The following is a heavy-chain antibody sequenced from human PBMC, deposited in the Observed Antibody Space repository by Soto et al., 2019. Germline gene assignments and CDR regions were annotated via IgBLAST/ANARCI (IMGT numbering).Heavy chain of an antibody. CDR2: ISSSGSTI. CDR1: GFTFSDYY. Sequence: QVQLVESGGGLVKPGGSLRLSCAASGFTFSDYYMSWIRQAPGKGLEWVSYISSSGSTIYYADSVKGRFTISRDNAKNSLYLQMNSLRAEDTAVYYCARYAPLLAPTLGYYDYYMDVWGKGTTVTVSS. J-gene: IGHJ6*03. V-gene: IGHV3-11*01. D-gene: IGHD3-3*01. CDR3: ARYAPLLAPTLGYYDYYMDV.